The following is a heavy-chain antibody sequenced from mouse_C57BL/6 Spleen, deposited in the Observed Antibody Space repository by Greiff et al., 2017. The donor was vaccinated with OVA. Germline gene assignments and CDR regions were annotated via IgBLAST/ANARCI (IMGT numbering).Heavy chain of an antibody. Sequence: EVHLVESGGGLVKPGGSLKLSCAASGFTFSSYAMSWVRQTPEKRLEWVATISDGGSYTYYPDNVKGRFTISRDNAKNNLYLQMSHLKSEDTAMYYCARGRTVVATYYAMDYWGQGTSVTVSS. V-gene: IGHV5-4*01. J-gene: IGHJ4*01. CDR2: ISDGGSYT. CDR1: GFTFSSYA. D-gene: IGHD1-1*01. CDR3: ARGRTVVATYYAMDY.